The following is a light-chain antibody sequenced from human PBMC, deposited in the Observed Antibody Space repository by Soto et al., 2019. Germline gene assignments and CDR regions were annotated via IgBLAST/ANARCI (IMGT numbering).Light chain of an antibody. CDR3: QEYSKWPSRT. Sequence: EIVLTQSPGTLSLSPGERATLSWRVSQSVRINVAWYQQKNGQAPRLLVYGASTRASGIPDRFSGSGSGTEFTLTISSLQSEDFAVYYCQEYSKWPSRTFGPGTKVDNK. J-gene: IGKJ1*01. CDR2: GAS. V-gene: IGKV3-15*01. CDR1: QSVRIN.